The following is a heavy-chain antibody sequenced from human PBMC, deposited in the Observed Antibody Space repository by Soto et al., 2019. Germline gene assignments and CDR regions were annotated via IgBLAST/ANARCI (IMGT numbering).Heavy chain of an antibody. J-gene: IGHJ6*03. V-gene: IGHV3-74*01. Sequence: EVQLVESGGGLVQPGGSLRLSCAASGFTFSDYWMHWVRQAPGKGLEWVSRIKRDGSTTNYADSVKGRFTISRDNAKNTLYLEMNSLRVEDTADYYCARGAINYYSEDVGGKGTTVTVSS. CDR1: GFTFSDYW. CDR2: IKRDGSTT. CDR3: ARGAINYYSEDV.